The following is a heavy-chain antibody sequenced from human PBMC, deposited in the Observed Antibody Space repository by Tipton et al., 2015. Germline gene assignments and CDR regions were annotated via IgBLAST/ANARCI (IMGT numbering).Heavy chain of an antibody. D-gene: IGHD3-10*01. CDR3: ARSRGFDY. V-gene: IGHV3-48*01. Sequence: FTFSRDNAKNSLYLQMNSLRGEDTAVYYCARSRGFDYWGQGTLVTVSS. J-gene: IGHJ4*02.